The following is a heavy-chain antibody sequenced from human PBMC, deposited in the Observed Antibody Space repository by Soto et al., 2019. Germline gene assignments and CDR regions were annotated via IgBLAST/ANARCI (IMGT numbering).Heavy chain of an antibody. Sequence: QVQLVQSGAEVKKPGASVKVSCKASGYTFTSYGISWVRQAPGQGLEWMGWISAYNGNTNYAQKLQGRVTMTTDTSTGTAYMELRTRRSDATAVYYFVVAAHPYSVDYRAQGTLVTVSS. CDR3: VVAAHPYSVDY. CDR1: GYTFTSYG. V-gene: IGHV1-18*01. D-gene: IGHD2-15*01. CDR2: ISAYNGNT. J-gene: IGHJ4*02.